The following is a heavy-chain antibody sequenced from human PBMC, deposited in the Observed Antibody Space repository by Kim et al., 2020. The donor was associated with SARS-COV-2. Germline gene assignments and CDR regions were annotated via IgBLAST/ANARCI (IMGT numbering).Heavy chain of an antibody. CDR2: IYYSGST. D-gene: IGHD2-21*02. V-gene: IGHV4-39*01. CDR1: GGSISSSSYY. J-gene: IGHJ4*02. CDR3: ASLVYCGGDCYFPPTPPGLFDY. Sequence: SETLSLTCTVSGGSISSSSYYWGWIRQPPGKGLEWIGSIYYSGSTYYNPSLKSRVTISVDTSKNQFSLKLSSVTAADTAVYYCASLVYCGGDCYFPPTPPGLFDYWGQGTLVTVSS.